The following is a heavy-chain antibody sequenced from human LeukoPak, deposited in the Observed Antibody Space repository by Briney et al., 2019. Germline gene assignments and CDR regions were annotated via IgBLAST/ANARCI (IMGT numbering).Heavy chain of an antibody. CDR3: VRDHYYSFDY. D-gene: IGHD2/OR15-2a*01. Sequence: PGGSLRLSCAASGFTFSSYWMHWVRQAPGKGLVWVSRCNSDGSRTSYADSVKGRFTISRDNAKNTLFLQMNSLRAEDTAVYYCVRDHYYSFDYWGQGTLVTVSS. CDR2: CNSDGSRT. J-gene: IGHJ4*02. CDR1: GFTFSSYW. V-gene: IGHV3-74*01.